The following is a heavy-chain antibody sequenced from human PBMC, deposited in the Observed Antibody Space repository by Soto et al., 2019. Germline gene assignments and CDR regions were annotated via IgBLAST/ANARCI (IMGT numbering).Heavy chain of an antibody. V-gene: IGHV4-59*01. J-gene: IGHJ4*02. CDR1: GGSMNYYY. CDR3: EGSVVVNAIDY. Sequence: SETLSLTCTVSGGSMNYYYWSWIRQPPGKGLEWIGYIYHSGTAEYNPSLKSRVTLSVDTSKNQFSLKLSSVTAADTAVYYCEGSVVVNAIDYWGQGNLVTVSS. CDR2: IYHSGTA. D-gene: IGHD2-21*01.